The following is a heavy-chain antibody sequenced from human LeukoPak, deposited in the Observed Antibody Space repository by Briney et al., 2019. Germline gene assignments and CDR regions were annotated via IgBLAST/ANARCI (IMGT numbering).Heavy chain of an antibody. CDR2: TYYRSKWFY. CDR3: AREQMGFDY. CDR1: GDSVSGNSAA. D-gene: IGHD2-8*01. V-gene: IGHV6-1*01. J-gene: IGHJ4*02. Sequence: SQTLSLTCDISGDSVSGNSAAWTWFRQSPSRGLEWLGRTYYRSKWFYEYGLSVKSRITFKSDTSKNQFSLQLNSVTPEDTAVYYCAREQMGFDYWGQGTLVTVSS.